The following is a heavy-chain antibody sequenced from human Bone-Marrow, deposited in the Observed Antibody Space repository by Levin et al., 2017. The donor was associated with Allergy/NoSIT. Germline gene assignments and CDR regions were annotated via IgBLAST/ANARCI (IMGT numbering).Heavy chain of an antibody. V-gene: IGHV3-30-3*01. D-gene: IGHD6-19*01. J-gene: IGHJ6*02. CDR3: ARALTAVAGTSTLDYGMDV. CDR2: MSHDGGNK. Sequence: AGESLKISCAASGFTFSTYAMYWVRQAPGKGLEWVADMSHDGGNKYYADSVKGRFTISRDNSKNTLYLQMDSPRAEDTAVYYCARALTAVAGTSTLDYGMDVWGQGTTVTVSS. CDR1: GFTFSTYA.